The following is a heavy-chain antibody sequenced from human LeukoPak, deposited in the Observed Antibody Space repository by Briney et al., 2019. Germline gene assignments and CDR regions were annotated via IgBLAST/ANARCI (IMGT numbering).Heavy chain of an antibody. CDR2: IRSKAYGGTT. CDR1: GFTFGDYA. CDR3: TRGVRTFDY. D-gene: IGHD4-23*01. Sequence: GGSLRLSCTASGFTFGDYAMSWVRQAPGKGLEWVGFIRSKAYGGTTEYAASVKGRFTISRDDSKSIAYLQMNSLKTEDTAVYYCTRGVRTFDYWGQGTLVPVSS. J-gene: IGHJ4*02. V-gene: IGHV3-49*04.